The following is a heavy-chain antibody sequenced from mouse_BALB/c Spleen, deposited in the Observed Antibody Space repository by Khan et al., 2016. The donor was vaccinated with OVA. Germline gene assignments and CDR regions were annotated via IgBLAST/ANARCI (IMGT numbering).Heavy chain of an antibody. CDR2: ISYSGST. Sequence: SGPGLVKPSQSLSLTCTVAGYSITSDYAWNWIRQFPGNKLEWMGYISYSGSTGYNPSLKSRISITRDTSKHQFFLQLNSATTEDTATYYCASELGRYYAMDYWGQGTSVTVSS. J-gene: IGHJ4*01. V-gene: IGHV3-2*02. CDR1: GYSITSDYA. D-gene: IGHD4-1*01. CDR3: ASELGRYYAMDY.